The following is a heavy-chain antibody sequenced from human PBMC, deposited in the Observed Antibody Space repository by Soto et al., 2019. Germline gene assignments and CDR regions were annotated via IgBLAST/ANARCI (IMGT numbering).Heavy chain of an antibody. CDR1: GYSFTNYG. CDR2: ISGYSGDT. V-gene: IGHV1-18*04. CDR3: AREEHCTDSSCYRYYYFHYGMDV. J-gene: IGHJ6*02. Sequence: ASVKVSCKASGYSFTNYGISWVRQAPGQGLEWMGWISGYSGDTNYAHKFQGRVTMTTDTSTSTAYMELRSLRSDDTAVYYCAREEHCTDSSCYRYYYFHYGMDVWGQGTTVTVSS. D-gene: IGHD2-8*02.